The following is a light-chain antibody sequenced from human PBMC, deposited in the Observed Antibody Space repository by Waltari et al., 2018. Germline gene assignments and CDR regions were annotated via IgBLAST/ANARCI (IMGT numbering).Light chain of an antibody. CDR1: QGLNNH. CDR3: QQLNSYPFT. Sequence: DIQLTQSPSFLSASVGDRVTISCRASQGLNNHLAWYQQKPGEAPKLLIYVASTLQSGVPSRFSGSGSGTEFTLTISSLQPEDFAIYYCQQLNSYPFTFGPGTKVDIK. CDR2: VAS. J-gene: IGKJ3*01. V-gene: IGKV1-9*01.